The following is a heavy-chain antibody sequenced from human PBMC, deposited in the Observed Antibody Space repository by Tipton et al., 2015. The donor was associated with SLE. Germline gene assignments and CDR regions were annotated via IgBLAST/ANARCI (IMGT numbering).Heavy chain of an antibody. Sequence: TLSLTCNVSVYSISSSHWWGWIRQPPGKGLEWIGHIYYGGTIYYNPSLKSRVTMSIDTSKNQFSLKLSSVTDVDTAVYYCARQYLPGSGPSFDSWGQGTLVTVSS. D-gene: IGHD2/OR15-2a*01. CDR2: IYYGGTI. J-gene: IGHJ4*02. V-gene: IGHV4-28*02. CDR3: ARQYLPGSGPSFDS. CDR1: VYSISSSHW.